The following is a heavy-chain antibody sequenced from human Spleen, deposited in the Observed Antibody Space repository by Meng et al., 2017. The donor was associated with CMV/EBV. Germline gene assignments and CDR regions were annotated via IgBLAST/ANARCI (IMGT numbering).Heavy chain of an antibody. Sequence: GESLKISCAASGFTFSSYAMHWVRQAPGKGLEWVAVISYDGSNKYYADSVKGRFTISRDNSKNTLYLQMNSLRAEDTAVYYCARAWNMDVWGQGTTVTVSS. CDR3: ARAWNMDV. J-gene: IGHJ6*02. D-gene: IGHD1-1*01. V-gene: IGHV3-30*04. CDR1: GFTFSSYA. CDR2: ISYDGSNK.